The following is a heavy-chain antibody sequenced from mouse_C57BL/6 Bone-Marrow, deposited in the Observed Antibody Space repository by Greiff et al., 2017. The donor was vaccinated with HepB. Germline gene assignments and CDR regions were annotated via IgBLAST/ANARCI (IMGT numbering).Heavy chain of an antibody. Sequence: VQLVESGPGLVQPSQSLSITCTVSGFSLTSYGVHWVRQSPGKGLEWLGVIWSGGSTDYNAAFISRLSISKDNSKSQVFFKMNSLQADDTAIYYCARNPYYYGSSHLDYWGQGTTLTVSS. CDR3: ARNPYYYGSSHLDY. V-gene: IGHV2-2*01. D-gene: IGHD1-1*01. J-gene: IGHJ2*01. CDR1: GFSLTSYG. CDR2: IWSGGST.